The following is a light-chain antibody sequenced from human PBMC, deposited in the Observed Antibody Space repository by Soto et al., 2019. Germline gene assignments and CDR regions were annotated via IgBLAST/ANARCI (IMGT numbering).Light chain of an antibody. Sequence: DIVMTQSPDSLAVSLGERVTINCRSSQSVLYSSNNKDYLAWYQQKPGQPPKLLIYWASTRELGVPDRFSGSGSGTDFTLTTSSLQAEDVAVYYCQQYYITPYTFGQGTRLEIK. V-gene: IGKV4-1*01. CDR2: WAS. J-gene: IGKJ5*01. CDR1: QSVLYSSNNKDY. CDR3: QQYYITPYT.